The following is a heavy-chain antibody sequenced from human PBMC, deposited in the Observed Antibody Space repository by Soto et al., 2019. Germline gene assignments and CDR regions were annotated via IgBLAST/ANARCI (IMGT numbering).Heavy chain of an antibody. CDR2: ISSSSSYI. V-gene: IGHV3-21*01. Sequence: PGGSLRLSCAASGFTFSSYSMNWVRQAPGKGLEWVSSISSSSSYIYYADSVKGRFTISRDNAKNSLYLQMNSLRAEDTAVYYCARDSFEYSSSWFDAFDIWGQGTMVTVSS. CDR1: GFTFSSYS. J-gene: IGHJ3*02. D-gene: IGHD6-13*01. CDR3: ARDSFEYSSSWFDAFDI.